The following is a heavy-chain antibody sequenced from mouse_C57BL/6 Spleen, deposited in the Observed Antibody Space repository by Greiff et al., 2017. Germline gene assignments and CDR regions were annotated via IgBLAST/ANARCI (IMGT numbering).Heavy chain of an antibody. J-gene: IGHJ2*01. CDR3: ARARDYGSSPYYVDY. CDR2: IHPNSGST. D-gene: IGHD1-1*01. V-gene: IGHV1-64*01. Sequence: QVQLQQPGAELVKPGASVKLSCKASGYTFTSYWMHWVKQRPGQGLEWIGMIHPNSGSTNYNEKFKSKATLTVDNSSCAAYMQLSSLTSEDSAVYYCARARDYGSSPYYVDYWGQGTTLTVSS. CDR1: GYTFTSYW.